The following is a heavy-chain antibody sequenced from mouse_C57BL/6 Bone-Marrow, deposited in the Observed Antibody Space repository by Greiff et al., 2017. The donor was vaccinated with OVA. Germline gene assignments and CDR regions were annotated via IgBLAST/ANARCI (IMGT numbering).Heavy chain of an antibody. CDR2: IYPGNSDT. V-gene: IGHV1-5*01. Sequence: EVQVVESGTVLARPGASVKMSCKTSGYTFTSYWMHWVKQRPGQGLEWIGAIYPGNSDTSYNQKFKGKAKLTAVTSASTAYMELSSLTNEDSAVYYCTRNYGSSPSYWYFDVWGTGTTVTVSS. CDR3: TRNYGSSPSYWYFDV. J-gene: IGHJ1*03. CDR1: GYTFTSYW. D-gene: IGHD1-1*01.